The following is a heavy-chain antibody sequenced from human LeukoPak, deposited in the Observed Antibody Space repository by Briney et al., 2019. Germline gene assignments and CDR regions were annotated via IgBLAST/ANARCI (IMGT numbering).Heavy chain of an antibody. V-gene: IGHV1-46*01. D-gene: IGHD2-2*01. CDR2: INPSGGST. CDR1: GYTFTSYY. CDR3: ARGGYCSSTSCYEGDY. Sequence: ASVKVSCKASGYTFTSYYMHWVRQAPGQGLEWMGIINPSGGSTSYAQKFQGRVTMTRNTSISTAYMELSSLRSEDTAVYYCARGGYCSSTSCYEGDYWGQGTLVTVSS. J-gene: IGHJ4*02.